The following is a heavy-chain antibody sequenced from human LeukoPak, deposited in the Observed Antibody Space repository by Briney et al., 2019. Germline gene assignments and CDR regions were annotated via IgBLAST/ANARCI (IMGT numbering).Heavy chain of an antibody. D-gene: IGHD4/OR15-4a*01. CDR3: TREGASDAFDI. J-gene: IGHJ3*02. CDR1: GFTFGDYA. CDR2: IRSKAYGGTT. Sequence: PGGSLRLSCTASGFTFGDYAMSWVRQAPGKGLEWVGFIRSKAYGGTTEYAASVKGSFTISRDDSKSIAYLQMNSLKTEDTAVYYCTREGASDAFDIWGQGTMVTVSS. V-gene: IGHV3-49*04.